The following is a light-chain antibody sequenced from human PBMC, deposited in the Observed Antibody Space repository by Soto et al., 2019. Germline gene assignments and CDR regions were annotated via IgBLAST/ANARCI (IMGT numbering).Light chain of an antibody. CDR3: QAYDYSLTASV. J-gene: IGLJ3*02. CDR1: SSNLGAGYD. CDR2: GNR. Sequence: QSVLTQPPSVSGAPGQRVTLSCTGNSSNLGAGYDVHWYKQVPGAAPKLVIFGNRNRPSVVPERFSGSKSGTSSSLAITGLQAEDEADYYCQAYDYSLTASVFGGGTTVTVL. V-gene: IGLV1-40*01.